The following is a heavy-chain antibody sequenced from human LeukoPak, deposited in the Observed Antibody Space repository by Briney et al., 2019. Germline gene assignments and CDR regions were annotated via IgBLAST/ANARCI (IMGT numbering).Heavy chain of an antibody. CDR2: ISGYDDDT. CDR1: GYTFTDYG. J-gene: IGHJ5*02. D-gene: IGHD1-26*01. CDR3: ARDAKFPSGSHYQAIDR. V-gene: IGHV1-18*01. Sequence: GASVKVSCKASGYTFTDYGVSWVRQAPGQGLEWMGWISGYDDDTRYSRGFQDRLTMTTGTSTSTAYMELSSLRSDDTAVYYCARDAKFPSGSHYQAIDRWGQGTLVTVSS.